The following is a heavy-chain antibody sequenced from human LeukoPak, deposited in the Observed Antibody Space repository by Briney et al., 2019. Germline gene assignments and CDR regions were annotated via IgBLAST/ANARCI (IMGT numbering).Heavy chain of an antibody. CDR2: ISYEGGTQ. J-gene: IGHJ6*02. CDR1: GVTLSPYG. V-gene: IGHV3-30*18. D-gene: IGHD4-17*01. CDR3: AKGVTTVRIYYHGMDV. Sequence: GMSLRLSCAASGVTLSPYGMHWVRQAPGKGLEWVAVISYEGGTQHYADSVKGRFIISRDNPRNTLYLQMNSLRAEDTAVYYCAKGVTTVRIYYHGMDVWGQGTTVTVSS.